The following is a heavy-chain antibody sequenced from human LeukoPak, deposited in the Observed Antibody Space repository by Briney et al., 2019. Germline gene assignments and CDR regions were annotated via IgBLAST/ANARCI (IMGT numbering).Heavy chain of an antibody. Sequence: GGSLRLSCAASGFTFSSYAMHWVRQAPGKGLEWVAVISYDGSNKYYADSVKGRFTISRDNSKNTLYLQMNSLRAEDTAVYYCARGGTGSLDYWGQGTLVTASS. V-gene: IGHV3-30*04. CDR3: ARGGTGSLDY. D-gene: IGHD2-8*02. CDR1: GFTFSSYA. CDR2: ISYDGSNK. J-gene: IGHJ4*02.